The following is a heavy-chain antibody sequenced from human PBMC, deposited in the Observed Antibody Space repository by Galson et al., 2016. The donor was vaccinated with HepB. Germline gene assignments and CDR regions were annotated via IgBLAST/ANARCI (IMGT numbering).Heavy chain of an antibody. CDR1: GFKFDDNA. CDR2: ISWNSGET. CDR3: AKADARCGGECGALGGFLDD. Sequence: SLRLSCAGSGFKFDDNAMHWVRQAPGKGLEWVSGISWNSGETDYADSVKGRFIISRDNAKNSLYLQMNSLRAEDTALYYCAKADARCGGECGALGGFLDDWGQGTLVTVSS. V-gene: IGHV3-9*01. D-gene: IGHD2-21*01. J-gene: IGHJ4*02.